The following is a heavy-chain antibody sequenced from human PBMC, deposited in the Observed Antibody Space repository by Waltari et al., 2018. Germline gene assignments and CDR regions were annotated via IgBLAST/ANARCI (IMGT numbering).Heavy chain of an antibody. V-gene: IGHV3-23*01. CDR1: FSTYV. CDR2: ISDGGGII. Sequence: FSTYVVNWGRQAPGKGLEWVSSISDGGGIINYADSVQGRFTISRYNSKNTLDLQMNSLRADDTAVYYCARGSGVDSWGQGTLVTISS. D-gene: IGHD7-27*01. CDR3: ARGSGVDS. J-gene: IGHJ4*02.